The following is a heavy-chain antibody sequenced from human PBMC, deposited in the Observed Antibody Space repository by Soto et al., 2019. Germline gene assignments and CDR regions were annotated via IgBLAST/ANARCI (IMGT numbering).Heavy chain of an antibody. D-gene: IGHD6-13*01. CDR2: TYYRSKWYN. Sequence: KQSQTLSLTCAISGDSVSSNSAAWNWIRQSPSRGLEWLGRTYYRSKWYNDYAVSVKSRITINPNTSKNQFSLQLNSVTPEDTAVYYCARAPPGIAAAGTRSPYMVFDYWGQGTLVTVSS. V-gene: IGHV6-1*01. CDR3: ARAPPGIAAAGTRSPYMVFDY. J-gene: IGHJ4*02. CDR1: GDSVSSNSAA.